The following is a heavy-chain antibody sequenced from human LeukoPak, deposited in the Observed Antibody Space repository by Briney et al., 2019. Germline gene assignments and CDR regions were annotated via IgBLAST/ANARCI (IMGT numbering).Heavy chain of an antibody. V-gene: IGHV1-46*03. D-gene: IGHD2-2*01. CDR3: ARSLGSTSCYFGCWFDP. CDR2: INPSGGST. CDR1: GYTLTSYY. J-gene: IGHJ5*02. Sequence: GASVKVSCKASGYTLTSYYMHWVRQAPGQGPEWRGIINPSGGSTSYAQKFQGRVTMTRDTSTSTVYMELSSLRSEDTAVYYCARSLGSTSCYFGCWFDPWGQGTLVTVSS.